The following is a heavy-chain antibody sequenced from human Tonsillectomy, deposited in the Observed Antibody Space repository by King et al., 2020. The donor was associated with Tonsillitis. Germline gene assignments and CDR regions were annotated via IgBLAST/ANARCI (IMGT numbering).Heavy chain of an antibody. D-gene: IGHD2-15*01. J-gene: IGHJ5*02. CDR1: GGSISGGAYY. Sequence: QLQESGPGLVKPSQTLSLTCTVSGGSISGGAYYWSWIRQHPGRGLEWIGYMYNSENTYYNPSLKNRLTISLDTSNNQFSLKLTSVTAADTAGYYCGRYEGGVFDLWGQGTLVTVSS. V-gene: IGHV4-31*03. CDR3: GRYEGGVFDL. CDR2: MYNSENT.